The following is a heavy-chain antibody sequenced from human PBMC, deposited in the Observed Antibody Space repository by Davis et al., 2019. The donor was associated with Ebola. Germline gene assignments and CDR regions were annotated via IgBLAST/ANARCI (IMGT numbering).Heavy chain of an antibody. CDR1: GYTFTSYY. V-gene: IGHV1-46*01. CDR3: ARDYSGYAAIYYGMDV. CDR2: INPSGGST. J-gene: IGHJ6*02. Sequence: ASVKVSCKASGYTFTSYYMHWVRQAPGQGLEWMGIINPSGGSTSYAQKFQGRVTMTRDTSTSTVYMELSSLRSEDTAVYYCARDYSGYAAIYYGMDVWGQGTTVTVSS. D-gene: IGHD5-12*01.